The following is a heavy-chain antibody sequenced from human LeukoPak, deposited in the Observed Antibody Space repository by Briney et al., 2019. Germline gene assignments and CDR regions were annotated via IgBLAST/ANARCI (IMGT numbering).Heavy chain of an antibody. V-gene: IGHV3-23*01. CDR2: ISGSGGST. D-gene: IGHD3-10*01. Sequence: PGGSLRLSCAASGFTFSSYAMSWVRQAPGKGLEWVSAISGSGGSTYYADSVKGRFTISRDNAKNSLYLQMNSLRAEDTAVYYCARDGYHYYGSGTYFGYYYMDVWGKGTTVTISS. CDR3: ARDGYHYYGSGTYFGYYYMDV. CDR1: GFTFSSYA. J-gene: IGHJ6*03.